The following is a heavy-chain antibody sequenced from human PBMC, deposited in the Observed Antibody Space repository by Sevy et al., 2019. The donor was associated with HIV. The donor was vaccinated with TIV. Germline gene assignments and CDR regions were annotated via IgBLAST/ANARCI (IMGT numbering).Heavy chain of an antibody. CDR3: TGAHSFRSGDDSLNWFDP. V-gene: IGHV4-59*01. D-gene: IGHD5-12*01. J-gene: IGHJ5*02. CDR1: GGSISAYY. Sequence: SETLSLTCTVSGGSISAYYWSWIRQPPGKALEYIGYIYYTGSTNYNPSLENRVTMSVDTSKNQISLKLNSVTAADTAVDYCTGAHSFRSGDDSLNWFDPWGQGTLVTVSS. CDR2: IYYTGST.